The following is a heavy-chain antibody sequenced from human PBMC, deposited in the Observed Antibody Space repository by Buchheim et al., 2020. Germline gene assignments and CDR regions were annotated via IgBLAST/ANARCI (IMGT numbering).Heavy chain of an antibody. CDR2: IYYSGNT. J-gene: IGHJ6*02. CDR1: GGSLISATSY. D-gene: IGHD6-13*01. Sequence: QLQLQESGPRLVKPSETLSLTCTVSGGSLISATSYWNWIRQRPGKGLEWIGYIYYSGNTWYNPSLKSRVTISLDTSKKQFSLRVTSVTAADTAIYYGVGDGGIAASSQRGEENYYGLDVWGRGTT. CDR3: VGDGGIAASSQRGEENYYGLDV. V-gene: IGHV4-31*03.